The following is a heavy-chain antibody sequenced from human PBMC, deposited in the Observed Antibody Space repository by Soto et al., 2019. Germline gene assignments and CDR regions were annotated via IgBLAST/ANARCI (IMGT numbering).Heavy chain of an antibody. CDR2: ISWNSGTT. D-gene: IGHD6-19*01. Sequence: EMRLVESGGALAKPGGSLRLSCEASGFSFEEYAMNWVRQGPGKGLEWVARISWNSGTTHYADSVKGRFAISRDNGKNLVYLEMNGLRIEDTALYYCAKDNLRSGLGNWFAPWGQGTWVSVSS. CDR3: AKDNLRSGLGNWFAP. J-gene: IGHJ5*02. CDR1: GFSFEEYA. V-gene: IGHV3-9*01.